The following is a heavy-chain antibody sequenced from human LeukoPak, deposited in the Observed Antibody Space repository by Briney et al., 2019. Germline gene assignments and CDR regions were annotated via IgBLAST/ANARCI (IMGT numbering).Heavy chain of an antibody. CDR2: IYSDGST. CDR1: GFTVSSNF. CDR3: ARGSFYDSSVDY. Sequence: PGGSLRLSCAASGFTVSSNFMNWVRQAPGKGLEWVSVIYSDGSTYFADSVKGRFIISRDTSVNTLYLQMNSLRVEDTAVYYCARGSFYDSSVDYWGQGTLVTVSS. V-gene: IGHV3-66*01. J-gene: IGHJ4*02. D-gene: IGHD3-22*01.